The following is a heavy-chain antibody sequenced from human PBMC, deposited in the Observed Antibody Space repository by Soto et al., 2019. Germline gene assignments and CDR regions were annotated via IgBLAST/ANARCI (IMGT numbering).Heavy chain of an antibody. Sequence: GGSLRLSCAASGFTFSSYAMSWVRQAPGEGLEWVSSITGSGDKTYYAESVKGRFTISRDNSKNTLYLEMNSLRAEDTAIYFCANYLQKPAGGPHYWGQGTLVTVSS. CDR3: ANYLQKPAGGPHY. D-gene: IGHD6-13*01. CDR1: GFTFSSYA. V-gene: IGHV3-23*01. CDR2: ITGSGDKT. J-gene: IGHJ4*02.